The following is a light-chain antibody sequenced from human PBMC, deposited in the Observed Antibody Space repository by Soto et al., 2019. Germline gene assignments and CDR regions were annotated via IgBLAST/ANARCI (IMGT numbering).Light chain of an antibody. CDR2: AAS. Sequence: DIQMTQSPSSLSAFVGDRVTITCRASQSISNYLNWYQQKPGTAPKLLIYAASSLQSGVPSRFSGRGSGTDFTLTISSLQLEDFATYYCQQSYSTPWMFGQGTKVEIK. CDR3: QQSYSTPWM. V-gene: IGKV1-39*01. J-gene: IGKJ1*01. CDR1: QSISNY.